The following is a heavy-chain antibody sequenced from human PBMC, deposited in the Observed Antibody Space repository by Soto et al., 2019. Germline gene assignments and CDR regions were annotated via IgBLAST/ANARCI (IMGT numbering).Heavy chain of an antibody. Sequence: QVQLVQSGPEVKKPGSSVKVSCKASGGSFSSNPISWVRQAPGQGLEWMAGIIPIFATVHYAQKFQGRVTITADESTSTAYMELTSLRSADTAVYFCARGGRGYSSAPRYYFDYWGQGTLVTVSS. D-gene: IGHD5-18*01. CDR3: ARGGRGYSSAPRYYFDY. CDR1: GGSFSSNP. J-gene: IGHJ4*02. CDR2: IIPIFATV. V-gene: IGHV1-69*01.